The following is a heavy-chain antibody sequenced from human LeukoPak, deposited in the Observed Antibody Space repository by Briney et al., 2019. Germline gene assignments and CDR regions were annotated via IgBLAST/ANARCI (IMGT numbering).Heavy chain of an antibody. J-gene: IGHJ5*02. CDR2: IYYSGST. D-gene: IGHD2-15*01. CDR1: GGSISSYY. CDR3: ARGPSLGYCSGGSCYSAWFDP. Sequence: SETLSLTCTVSGGSISSYYWSWIRQPPGKGLEWIGYIYYSGSTNYSPSLKSRVTISVDTSKNQFSLKLSSVTAADTAVYYCARGPSLGYCSGGSCYSAWFDPWGQGTLVTVSS. V-gene: IGHV4-59*01.